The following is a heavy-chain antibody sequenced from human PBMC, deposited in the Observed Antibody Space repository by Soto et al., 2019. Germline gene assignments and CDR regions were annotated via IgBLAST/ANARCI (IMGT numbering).Heavy chain of an antibody. V-gene: IGHV4-34*01. Sequence: PSETLSLTCAVYGGSFSGYYWSWIRQPPGKGLEWIGEINHSGSTNYNPSPKSRVTISVDTSKNQFSLKLSSVTAADTAVYYCASVSRIIAAAYLDYWGEGTLVTVSS. CDR3: ASVSRIIAAAYLDY. D-gene: IGHD6-13*01. CDR1: GGSFSGYY. J-gene: IGHJ4*02. CDR2: INHSGST.